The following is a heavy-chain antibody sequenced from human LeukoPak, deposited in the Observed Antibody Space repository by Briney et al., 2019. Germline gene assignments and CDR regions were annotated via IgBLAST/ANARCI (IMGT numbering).Heavy chain of an antibody. CDR2: MKPNSGNT. J-gene: IGHJ3*02. CDR3: AKVVAQISDAFDI. CDR1: GDSFTSYY. V-gene: IGHV1-8*02. Sequence: ASVKVSCKASGDSFTSYYMHLVRQATGQGLEWMGWMKPNSGNTGYAQKFQGRVTMTRNTSISTAYMELSSLRSEDTAVYYCAKVVAQISDAFDIWGQGTMVTVSS. D-gene: IGHD5-12*01.